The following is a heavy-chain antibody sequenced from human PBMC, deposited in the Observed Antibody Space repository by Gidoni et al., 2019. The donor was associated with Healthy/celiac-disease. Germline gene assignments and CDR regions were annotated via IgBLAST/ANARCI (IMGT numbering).Heavy chain of an antibody. J-gene: IGHJ4*02. CDR1: GFTFSSYD. V-gene: IGHV3-13*05. Sequence: EVQLVESGGGLVQPGGSLRLSWAASGFTFSSYDMHWVRQATGKGLEWVSAIGTAGDPYYPGSVKGRFTISRENAKNSLYLQMNSLRAGDTAVYYCARGRYYYDSSGYLTDLFDYWGQGTLVTVSS. CDR3: ARGRYYYDSSGYLTDLFDY. D-gene: IGHD3-22*01. CDR2: IGTAGDP.